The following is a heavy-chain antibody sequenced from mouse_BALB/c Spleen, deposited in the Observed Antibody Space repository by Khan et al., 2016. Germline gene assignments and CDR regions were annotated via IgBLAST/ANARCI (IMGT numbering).Heavy chain of an antibody. D-gene: IGHD4-1*01. CDR1: GYTFTNYG. CDR3: ATGTDCDFDV. V-gene: IGHV9-3-1*01. Sequence: QIQLVQSGPELKKPGETVKISCKASGYTFTNYGMNWVKQAPGKGLKWMGWINTYTEEPTFADDFKGRFAFSLETSANTAYLQITHLTNEDTVIYFCATGTDCDFDVWAAGTTVTVSS. CDR2: INTYTEEP. J-gene: IGHJ1*01.